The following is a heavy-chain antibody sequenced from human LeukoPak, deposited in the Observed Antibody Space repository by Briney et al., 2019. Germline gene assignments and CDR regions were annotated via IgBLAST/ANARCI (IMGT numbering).Heavy chain of an antibody. CDR1: GFTFSGSA. CDR2: IRSKANSYAT. Sequence: PGGSLRLSCAASGFTFSGSAMHWVRQASGKGLEWVGRIRSKANSYATAYAASVKGRFTISRDDSKNTAYLQMNSLKTEDTAVYYCAKGGPALEGEPKNFDYWGQGTLVTVSS. D-gene: IGHD3-3*01. V-gene: IGHV3-73*01. CDR3: AKGGPALEGEPKNFDY. J-gene: IGHJ4*02.